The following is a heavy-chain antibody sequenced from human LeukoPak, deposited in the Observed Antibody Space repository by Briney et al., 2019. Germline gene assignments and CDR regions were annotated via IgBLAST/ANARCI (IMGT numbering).Heavy chain of an antibody. CDR2: IRGKGKNDAT. D-gene: IGHD7-27*01. Sequence: GGSLRLSCAASGVTFSASAVHWVRHASGKGLEWLGRIRGKGKNDATAYGASVKGRFIISRDDSKKTAYVQMNSLNTEDTAVYYCNWGSYLDCWGQGSLVTVSS. CDR3: NWGSYLDC. J-gene: IGHJ4*02. V-gene: IGHV3-73*01. CDR1: GVTFSASA.